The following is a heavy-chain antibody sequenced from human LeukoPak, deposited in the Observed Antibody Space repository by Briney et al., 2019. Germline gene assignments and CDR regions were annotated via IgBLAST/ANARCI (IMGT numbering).Heavy chain of an antibody. CDR1: GGSISSYY. J-gene: IGHJ6*02. V-gene: IGHV4-59*12. D-gene: IGHD6-13*01. Sequence: PSETLSLTCTVSGGSISSYYWSWIRQPPGKGLEWIGYIYYSGSTNYNPSLKSRVTISVDTSKNQFSLKLSSVTAADTAVYYCARDYVAAAGTRYYGMDVWGQGTTVTVSS. CDR2: IYYSGST. CDR3: ARDYVAAAGTRYYGMDV.